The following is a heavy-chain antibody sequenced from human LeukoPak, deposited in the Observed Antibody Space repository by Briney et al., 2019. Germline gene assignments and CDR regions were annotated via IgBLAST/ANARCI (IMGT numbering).Heavy chain of an antibody. CDR2: IYYSGST. CDR1: GGSVSSGSYY. V-gene: IGHV4-61*01. CDR3: ARVSRDGYNDHFDY. J-gene: IGHJ4*02. Sequence: SETLSLTCTVSGGSVSSGSYYWSWIRQPPGKGLEWIGYIYYSGSTNYNPSLKSRVTISVDTSKNQFSLKLSSVTAADTAVYYCARVSRDGYNDHFDYWGQGTLVTVSS. D-gene: IGHD5-24*01.